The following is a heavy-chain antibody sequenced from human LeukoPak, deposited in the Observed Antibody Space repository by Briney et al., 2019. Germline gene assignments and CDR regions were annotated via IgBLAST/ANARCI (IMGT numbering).Heavy chain of an antibody. CDR3: ARVKQWGAFDF. CDR2: IYYSGST. V-gene: IGHV4-39*01. Sequence: SETLSLTCAVSGGSISSSSYYWGWIRPPPGKGLEWIGNIYYSGSTYYNPSLKSRVTISVDTSKNQFSLNLSSVIAADTAVYYCARVKQWGAFDFWGQGTLVTVSS. D-gene: IGHD6-19*01. J-gene: IGHJ4*02. CDR1: GGSISSSSYY.